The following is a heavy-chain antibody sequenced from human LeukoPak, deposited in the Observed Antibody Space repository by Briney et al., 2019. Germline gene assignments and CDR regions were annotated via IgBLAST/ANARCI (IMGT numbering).Heavy chain of an antibody. D-gene: IGHD3-3*01. CDR3: ARALYDDYYYGMDV. J-gene: IGHJ6*02. CDR1: GFTFSSYN. Sequence: GGSLRLSCAASGFTFSSYNMNWVRQAPGKGLEWVSSISNSSSYIYYADSVKGRFTISRDNAKNSLYLQMNSLRAEDTAVYYCARALYDDYYYGMDVWGQGTTVTVSS. CDR2: ISNSSSYI. V-gene: IGHV3-21*01.